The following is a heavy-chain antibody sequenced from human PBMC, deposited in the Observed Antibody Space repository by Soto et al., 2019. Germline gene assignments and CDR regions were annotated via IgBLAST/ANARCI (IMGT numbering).Heavy chain of an antibody. V-gene: IGHV4-31*03. CDR3: ARDSYYYDSSGYYSRYDYYGMDV. J-gene: IGHJ6*02. CDR1: GGSISSGGYY. D-gene: IGHD3-22*01. CDR2: IYYSGST. Sequence: QVQLQESGPGLVKPSQTLSLTCTVSGGSISSGGYYWSWIRQHPGKGLEWIGYIYYSGSTYYNPSLKRRVTISVDTSKNQFSLKLSSVTAADTAVYYCARDSYYYDSSGYYSRYDYYGMDVWGQGTTVTVSS.